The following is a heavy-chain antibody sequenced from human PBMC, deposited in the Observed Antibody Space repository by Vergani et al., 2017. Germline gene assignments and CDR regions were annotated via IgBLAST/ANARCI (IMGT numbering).Heavy chain of an antibody. V-gene: IGHV3-53*01. CDR2: IYSGGST. Sequence: EVQLVESGGGLVQPGGSLRLSCAASGFTVSSNYMSWVRQAPGKGLEWVSVIYSGGSTYYADSVKGRFTISRDNSKNTLYLQMNSLRAEDTAVYYCARGDYYGSGSYYLSYFDYWGQGTLVTVSS. J-gene: IGHJ4*02. D-gene: IGHD3-10*01. CDR1: GFTVSSNY. CDR3: ARGDYYGSGSYYLSYFDY.